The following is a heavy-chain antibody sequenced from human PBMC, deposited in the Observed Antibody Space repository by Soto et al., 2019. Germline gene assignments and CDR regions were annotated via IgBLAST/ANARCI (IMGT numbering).Heavy chain of an antibody. CDR3: ARDIGDHGSGSYYGIDP. CDR1: GGSVSSGSYY. J-gene: IGHJ5*02. D-gene: IGHD3-10*01. CDR2: IYYSGST. V-gene: IGHV4-61*01. Sequence: SETLSLTCTVSGGSVSSGSYYWSWIRQPPGKGLEWIGYIYYSGSTNYNPSLKSRVTISVDTSKNQFSLKLSSVTAADTAVYYCARDIGDHGSGSYYGIDPWGQGTLVTVSS.